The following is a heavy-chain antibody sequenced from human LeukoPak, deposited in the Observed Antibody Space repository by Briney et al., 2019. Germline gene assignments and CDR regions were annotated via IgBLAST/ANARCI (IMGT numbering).Heavy chain of an antibody. J-gene: IGHJ5*02. V-gene: IGHV4-59*01. CDR3: ARGKRGWFDP. CDR2: IYYSGST. Sequence: SETLSLTCTVSGGSLSSYYWSWLRQPPGKGLEWIGYIYYSGSTNYNPALKSRVTISVDTSKNQFSLKLSSVTAADTAVYYCARGKRGWFDPWGQGTLVTVSS. CDR1: GGSLSSYY.